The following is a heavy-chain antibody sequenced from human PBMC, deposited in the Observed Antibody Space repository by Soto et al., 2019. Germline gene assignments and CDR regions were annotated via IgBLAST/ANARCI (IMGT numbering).Heavy chain of an antibody. CDR3: AGDPARSGWYDY. CDR1: GLTFSNYW. J-gene: IGHJ4*02. D-gene: IGHD6-19*01. V-gene: IGHV3-74*01. Sequence: GGALRLPSTASGLTFSNYWIHWIRKDPGKGLVWVSRINSDGSSTSYAASVKGRFTISRDNAKNTLYLPMNRLRAEDTAVYYCAGDPARSGWYDYWGQGTLVTVSS. CDR2: INSDGSST.